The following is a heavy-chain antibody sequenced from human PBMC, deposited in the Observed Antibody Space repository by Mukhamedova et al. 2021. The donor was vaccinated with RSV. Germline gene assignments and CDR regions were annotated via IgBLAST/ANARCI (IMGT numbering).Heavy chain of an antibody. J-gene: IGHJ4*01. V-gene: IGHV3-23*01. CDR2: GGST. CDR3: PKIRSGIVVVPAXPFY. D-gene: IGHD2-21*02. Sequence: GGSTYYADSVKGRFTISRDNSKNTLYLQMNSLRAEDTAVYYFPKIRSGIVVVPAXPFYWGHVSLVTFSS.